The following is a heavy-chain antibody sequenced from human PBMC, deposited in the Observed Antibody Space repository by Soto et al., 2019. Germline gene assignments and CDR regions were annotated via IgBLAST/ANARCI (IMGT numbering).Heavy chain of an antibody. J-gene: IGHJ4*02. Sequence: PGGSLRLSCAASGFTFSSYGMHWVRQAPGKGLEWVSYISSSSSTIYYADSVKGRFTISRDNAKNSLYLQMNSLRDEDTAVYYCARVAPGRTAMVKRHFDYWGQGPLVTVSS. CDR3: ARVAPGRTAMVKRHFDY. CDR1: GFTFSSYG. CDR2: ISSSSSTI. D-gene: IGHD5-18*01. V-gene: IGHV3-48*02.